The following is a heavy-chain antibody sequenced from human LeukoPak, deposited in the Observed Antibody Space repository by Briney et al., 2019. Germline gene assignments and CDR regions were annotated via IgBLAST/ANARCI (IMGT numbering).Heavy chain of an antibody. CDR3: ARDQYSSSSPGVYYYYMDV. Sequence: ASVTVSCKASGYTFTSYDINWVRQAPGQGLEWMGWMNPNSGNTDYAQTFQGRVTMTRNTSKSTAYMEMSSLRSEDTAVYYCARDQYSSSSPGVYYYYMDVWGKGTTVTVSS. D-gene: IGHD6-6*01. CDR2: MNPNSGNT. J-gene: IGHJ6*03. V-gene: IGHV1-8*01. CDR1: GYTFTSYD.